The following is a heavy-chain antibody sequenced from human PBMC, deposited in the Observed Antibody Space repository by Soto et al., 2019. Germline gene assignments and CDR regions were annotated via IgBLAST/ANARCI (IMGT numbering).Heavy chain of an antibody. J-gene: IGHJ4*02. CDR3: AKDQGIYWGYFDY. D-gene: IGHD5-12*01. CDR1: GFTFNNYG. V-gene: IGHV3-30*18. CDR2: ISNDGSNE. Sequence: GGSLRLSCEASGFTFNNYGLHWVRQAPGKGLEWVALISNDGSNEYYADSVKGRFSISRDNSKNTLSLQMNSLSAEDTAVYYCAKDQGIYWGYFDYWGQGTLVTVSS.